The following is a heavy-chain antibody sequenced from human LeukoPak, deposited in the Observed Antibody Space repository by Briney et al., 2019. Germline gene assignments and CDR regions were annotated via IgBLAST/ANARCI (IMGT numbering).Heavy chain of an antibody. J-gene: IGHJ4*02. CDR2: IYASGST. CDR3: ARGAVGATTDY. Sequence: PSETLSLTCIVSGGSISRGNYYWSWIRQPAGKGLEWIGRIYASGSTNYNPSLKSRVIMSVDRSKNQFSLKLSSVTAADTAVYYCARGAVGATTDYWGQGTLVTVSS. CDR1: GGSISRGNYY. D-gene: IGHD1-26*01. V-gene: IGHV4-61*02.